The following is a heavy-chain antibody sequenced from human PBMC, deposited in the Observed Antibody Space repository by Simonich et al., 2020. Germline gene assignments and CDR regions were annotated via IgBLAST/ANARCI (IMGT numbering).Heavy chain of an antibody. V-gene: IGHV4-34*01. Sequence: QVQLQQWGAGLLKPSETLSLTCAVYGGSFSGYYWSWIRQPPGKGLEWIGEINHSGRPNYNPSLKSLVTISVDTSKNQFSLKLSSVTAADTAVYYCARGLRVAAAGTAFQHWGQGTLVTVSS. CDR2: INHSGRP. J-gene: IGHJ1*01. CDR3: ARGLRVAAAGTAFQH. CDR1: GGSFSGYY. D-gene: IGHD6-13*01.